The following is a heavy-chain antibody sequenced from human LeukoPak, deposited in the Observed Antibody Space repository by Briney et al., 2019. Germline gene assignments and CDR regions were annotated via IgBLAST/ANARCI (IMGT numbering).Heavy chain of an antibody. D-gene: IGHD3-10*01. J-gene: IGHJ4*02. CDR2: ISSSSSYI. CDR3: ARDDELWFGESNYFDY. V-gene: IGHV3-21*01. Sequence: PGGSLRLSCAASGFTVSSNYMSWVRQAPGKGLEWVSSISSSSSYIYYADSVKGRFTISRDNTKNSLYLQMNSLKAEDTAVYYCARDDELWFGESNYFDYWGQGTLVTVSS. CDR1: GFTVSSNY.